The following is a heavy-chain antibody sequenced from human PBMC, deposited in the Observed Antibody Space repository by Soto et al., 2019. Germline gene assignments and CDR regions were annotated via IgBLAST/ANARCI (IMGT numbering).Heavy chain of an antibody. Sequence: SETLSLTCTVSGGSISSYYWSWIRQPPGKGLEWIGYIYYSGSTNYNPSLKSRVTISVDTSKNQFSLKLSSVTAADTAVYYCAGSYYDFWSQVRYYYYYMDVWGKGTTVTVSS. D-gene: IGHD3-3*01. CDR2: IYYSGST. CDR3: AGSYYDFWSQVRYYYYYMDV. J-gene: IGHJ6*03. CDR1: GGSISSYY. V-gene: IGHV4-59*08.